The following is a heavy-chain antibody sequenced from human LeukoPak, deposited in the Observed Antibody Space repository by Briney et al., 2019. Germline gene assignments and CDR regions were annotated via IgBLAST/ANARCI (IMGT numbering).Heavy chain of an antibody. D-gene: IGHD2-2*01. Sequence: GSLRLSCTASGFTFGDYAMSWVRQAPGKGLEWVGFIRSKAYGGTTEYAASVKGRFTISRDDSKSIAYLRMNSLKTEDTAVYYCTRGIRGDIVVVPAAMNYWGQGTLVTVSS. J-gene: IGHJ4*02. CDR1: GFTFGDYA. CDR2: IRSKAYGGTT. CDR3: TRGIRGDIVVVPAAMNY. V-gene: IGHV3-49*04.